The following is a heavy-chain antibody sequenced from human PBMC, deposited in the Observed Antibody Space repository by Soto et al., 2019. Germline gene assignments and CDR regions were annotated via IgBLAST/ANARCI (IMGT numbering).Heavy chain of an antibody. CDR3: ASPTLGAFDI. D-gene: IGHD3-16*01. CDR2: IYYSGST. V-gene: IGHV4-39*01. J-gene: IGHJ3*02. Sequence: QLQLQESGPGLVKPSETLSLTCTVSGGSISKSNYYWGWIRQPPGKGLEWIGSIYYSGSTSYNSSLKSRVTISVDTSKNLFSLRLSAVTAADTAVYYCASPTLGAFDIWGQGTMVTVSS. CDR1: GGSISKSNYY.